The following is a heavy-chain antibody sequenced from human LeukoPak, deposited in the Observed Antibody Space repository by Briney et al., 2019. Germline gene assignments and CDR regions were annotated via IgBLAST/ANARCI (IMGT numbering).Heavy chain of an antibody. CDR1: GYTFTNYY. Sequence: ASVKVSCKASGYTFTNYYIHWVRQAPGQGLEWTGIINPSGGSTSYAQKFQGRVTMTRDTFTSTVYMELSSLRSEDTAVYYCAREGPYSDSSRSRFDYWGQGTLVTVSS. CDR3: AREGPYSDSSRSRFDY. CDR2: INPSGGST. J-gene: IGHJ4*02. V-gene: IGHV1-46*01. D-gene: IGHD6-6*01.